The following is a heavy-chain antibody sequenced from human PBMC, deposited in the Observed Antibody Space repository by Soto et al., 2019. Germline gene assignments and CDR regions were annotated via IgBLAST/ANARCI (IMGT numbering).Heavy chain of an antibody. CDR3: AGSTSPIAASANDAFDI. D-gene: IGHD6-13*01. CDR2: ISYDGSNK. Sequence: GGSLRLSCAASGFTFSSYAMHWVRQAPGKGLEWVAVISYDGSNKYYADSVKGRFTISRDNSKNTLNLQMDSLRAEDTAVYYCAGSTSPIAASANDAFDIWGRGTMVTVSS. CDR1: GFTFSSYA. J-gene: IGHJ3*02. V-gene: IGHV3-30*04.